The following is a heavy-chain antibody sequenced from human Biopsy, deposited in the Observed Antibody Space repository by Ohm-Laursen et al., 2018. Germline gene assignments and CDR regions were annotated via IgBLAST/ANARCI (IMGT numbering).Heavy chain of an antibody. CDR3: ARHPTGFWFDP. CDR2: IYNTETT. J-gene: IGHJ5*02. V-gene: IGHV4-39*01. Sequence: GTLSLTCTVSGGSISSSTTYYWAWLRQPPGKGLEWIGSIYNTETTFYNPSLKSQVTISVDTSTNQFSLQVSSVTAADTALYFCARHPTGFWFDPWGHGTLVTVSS. CDR1: GGSISSSTTYY.